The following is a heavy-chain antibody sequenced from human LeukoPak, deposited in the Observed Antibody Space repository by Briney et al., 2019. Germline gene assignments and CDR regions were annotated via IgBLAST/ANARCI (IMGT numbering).Heavy chain of an antibody. CDR3: AREPYCGGDCYPNDAFDI. D-gene: IGHD2-21*02. Sequence: ASVKVSCKASGYTFTSYYMHWVRQAPGQGLEWMGITNPSGGSTSYAQKFQGRVTMTRDTSTSTVYMELSSLRSEDTAVYYCAREPYCGGDCYPNDAFDIWGQGTMVTVSS. CDR1: GYTFTSYY. J-gene: IGHJ3*02. CDR2: TNPSGGST. V-gene: IGHV1-46*01.